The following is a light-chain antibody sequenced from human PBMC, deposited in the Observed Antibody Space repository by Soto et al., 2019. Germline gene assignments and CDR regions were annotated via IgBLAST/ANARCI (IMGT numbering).Light chain of an antibody. CDR3: FTHAGSYTWV. V-gene: IGLV2-11*01. CDR1: SSDVGGYNY. Sequence: QSALTQPRSVSGSPGQSVTISCTGTSSDVGGYNYVSWYQQHPGKAPKLMIHDVSRRPSGVPDRFSGSKSGSTASLTISGLRAEDEADYYCFTHAGSYTWVFGGGTKLTVL. CDR2: DVS. J-gene: IGLJ3*02.